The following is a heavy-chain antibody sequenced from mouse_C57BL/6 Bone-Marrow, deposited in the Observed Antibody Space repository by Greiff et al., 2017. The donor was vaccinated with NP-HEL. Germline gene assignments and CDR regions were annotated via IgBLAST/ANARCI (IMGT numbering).Heavy chain of an antibody. CDR1: GYSFTGYY. D-gene: IGHD1-1*01. J-gene: IGHJ1*03. Sequence: EVQLQQSGPELVKPGASVKISCKASGYSFTGYYMNWVKQSPEKSLEWIGEINPSTGGTTYNQKFKAKATLTVDKSSSTAYMQLKSLTSEDSAVYYCADYYGSRYWYFDVWGTGTTVTVSS. V-gene: IGHV1-42*01. CDR2: INPSTGGT. CDR3: ADYYGSRYWYFDV.